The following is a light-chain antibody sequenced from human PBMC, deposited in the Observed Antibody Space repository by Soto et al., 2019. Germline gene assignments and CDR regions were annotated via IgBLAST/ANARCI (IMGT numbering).Light chain of an antibody. Sequence: EMCLTHSPGTLSLSPGERATLSCRASQRVATNYLAWYQQRPGQAPRLVIYDASSRATGIPDRFSASGSGTDFTLTISRLEPEDFAVYFCQQYSASPLTFGQGTKVDI. V-gene: IGKV3-20*01. CDR2: DAS. CDR3: QQYSASPLT. J-gene: IGKJ1*01. CDR1: QRVATNY.